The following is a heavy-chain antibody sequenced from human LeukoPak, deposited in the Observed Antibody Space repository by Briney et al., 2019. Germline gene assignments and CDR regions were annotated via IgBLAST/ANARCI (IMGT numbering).Heavy chain of an antibody. CDR1: GYTFTGYY. J-gene: IGHJ5*02. CDR2: INPNSGGT. Sequence: GASVKVSCKASGYTFTGYYMHWVRQAPGQGLEWMGWINPNSGGTNYAQKFQGGVTMTRDTSISTAYMELSRLRSDDTAVYYCARDRSSLIVVVILDPWGQGSLVTVSS. D-gene: IGHD3-22*01. CDR3: ARDRSSLIVVVILDP. V-gene: IGHV1-2*02.